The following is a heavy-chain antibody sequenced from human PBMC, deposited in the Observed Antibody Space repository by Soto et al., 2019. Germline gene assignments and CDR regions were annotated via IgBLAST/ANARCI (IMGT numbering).Heavy chain of an antibody. CDR1: GGSISSGDYY. Sequence: QVQLQESGPGLVKPSQTLSLTCTVSGGSISSGDYYWSWIRQPPGKGLEWIGYIYYSGSTYYNPSLKSRVTLSVDTSKNQLSLKLGSVTAADPAVYYCARVGGFGATTIDYWGQGTLVTVSS. CDR2: IYYSGST. V-gene: IGHV4-30-4*01. D-gene: IGHD3-10*01. J-gene: IGHJ4*02. CDR3: ARVGGFGATTIDY.